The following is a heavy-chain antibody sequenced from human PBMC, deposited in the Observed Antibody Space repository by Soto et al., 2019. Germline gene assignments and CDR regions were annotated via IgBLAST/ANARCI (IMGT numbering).Heavy chain of an antibody. CDR2: ISAYNGNT. CDR1: GYTFTSYG. D-gene: IGHD3-9*01. V-gene: IGHV1-18*01. J-gene: IGHJ6*02. CDR3: ARLIEDILTGTNYYYGMDV. Sequence: ASVKVSCKASGYTFTSYGISWVRQAPGQGLEWMGWISAYNGNTNYAQKLQGRVTMTTDTSTSTAYMELRSLRSDDTAVEYCARLIEDILTGTNYYYGMDVWGQGTTVTVSS.